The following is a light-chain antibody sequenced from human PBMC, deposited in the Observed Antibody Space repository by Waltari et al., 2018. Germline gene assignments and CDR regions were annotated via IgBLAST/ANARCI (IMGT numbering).Light chain of an antibody. CDR2: DVS. CDR1: SNDIGLYDY. V-gene: IGLV2-14*01. CDR3: SSYSRSSTLVV. J-gene: IGLJ3*02. Sequence: QSALTQPASVSGSPGQSITISCTGTSNDIGLYDYVSWYQQYPGKAPKLIIYDVSNRPSGVSNRCSGSKSGNTASLTISGLQAEDEADYYCSSYSRSSTLVVFGGGAKLTV.